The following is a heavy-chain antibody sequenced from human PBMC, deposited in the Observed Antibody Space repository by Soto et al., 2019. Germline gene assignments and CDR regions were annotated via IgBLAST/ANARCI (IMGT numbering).Heavy chain of an antibody. CDR3: AKDIVVVPAAIVYYYGMDV. Sequence: GSLRLSCAASGFTFSSYAMHWVRQAPGKGLEWVAVISYDGSNKYYADSVKGRFTISRDNSKNTLYLQMNSLRAEDTAVYYCAKDIVVVPAAIVYYYGMDVWGQGTTVTVSS. J-gene: IGHJ6*02. V-gene: IGHV3-30-3*02. CDR1: GFTFSSYA. CDR2: ISYDGSNK. D-gene: IGHD2-2*02.